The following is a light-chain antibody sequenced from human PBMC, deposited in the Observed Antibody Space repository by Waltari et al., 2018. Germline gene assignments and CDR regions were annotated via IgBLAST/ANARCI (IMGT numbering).Light chain of an antibody. CDR3: QHYNNLPYT. J-gene: IGKJ2*01. Sequence: IQMTQSPSSLSASIGDRVTITCRASKDIRKNLSWFQERPGKAPKLLIYDASNLEAGVPSRFSGTGSGTDFSFTISSLQPEDSATYYCQHYNNLPYTFSRGTKLQIK. CDR1: KDIRKN. CDR2: DAS. V-gene: IGKV1-33*01.